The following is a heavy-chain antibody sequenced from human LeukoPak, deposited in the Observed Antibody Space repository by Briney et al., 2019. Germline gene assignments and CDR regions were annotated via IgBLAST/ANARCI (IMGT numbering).Heavy chain of an antibody. CDR2: MDPESGDT. D-gene: IGHD2-15*01. CDR3: ATRGGLTPNTLAM. V-gene: IGHV1-2*02. Sequence: ASVKVSCKGSGYNFNVYYIHWVRQAPGQGLKWMGWMDPESGDTIYAPKFQGRVSMTRDTSITTAYMELISLTFDDSAMYYCATRGGLTPNTLAMWGHGTMVTVSS. J-gene: IGHJ3*01. CDR1: GYNFNVYY.